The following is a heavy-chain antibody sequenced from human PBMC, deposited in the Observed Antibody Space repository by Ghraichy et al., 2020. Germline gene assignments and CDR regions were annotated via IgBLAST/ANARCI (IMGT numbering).Heavy chain of an antibody. J-gene: IGHJ4*02. V-gene: IGHV3-74*01. CDR1: GFTFSSYW. D-gene: IGHD3-3*01. CDR3: ARSGANFDY. CDR2: INSDGSTT. Sequence: LSLTCAASGFTFSSYWMHWVRQAPGKGLVWVSRINSDGSTTIYADSVKGRFTISRDNAKNTLYLQMNSLKAEDTAVYYCARSGANFDYWGQGTLVTVSS.